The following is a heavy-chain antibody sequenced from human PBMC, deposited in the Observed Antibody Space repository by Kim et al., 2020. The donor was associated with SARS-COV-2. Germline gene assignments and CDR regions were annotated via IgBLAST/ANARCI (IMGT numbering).Heavy chain of an antibody. J-gene: IGHJ3*02. V-gene: IGHV1-18*01. CDR2: ISAYNGNT. D-gene: IGHD3-22*01. CDR3: RADYYDSSGYSFDAFDI. CDR1: GYTFTSYG. Sequence: ASVKVSCKASGYTFTSYGISWVRQAPGQGLEWMGWISAYNGNTNYAQKLQGRVTMTTDTSTSTAYMELRSLRSDDTAVYYCRADYYDSSGYSFDAFDIWGQGKMVTVSS.